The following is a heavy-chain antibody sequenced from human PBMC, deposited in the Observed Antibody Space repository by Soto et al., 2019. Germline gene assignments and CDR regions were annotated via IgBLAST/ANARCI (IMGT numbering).Heavy chain of an antibody. CDR3: ARRSIAARPYWYFDL. CDR2: IKQDGSEK. Sequence: EVQLVESGGGLAQPGGSLRLSCAASGFTFSSYWMSWVRQAPGKGLEWVANIKQDGSEKYYVDSVKGRFTISRDNAKNSLYLQMNSLRAEDTAVYYCARRSIAARPYWYFDLWGRGTLVTVSS. J-gene: IGHJ2*01. CDR1: GFTFSSYW. V-gene: IGHV3-7*01. D-gene: IGHD6-6*01.